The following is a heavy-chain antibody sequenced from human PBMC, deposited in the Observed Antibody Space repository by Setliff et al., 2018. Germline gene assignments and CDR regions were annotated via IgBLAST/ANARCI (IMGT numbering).Heavy chain of an antibody. CDR1: GGSISSGGYY. CDR2: SYYRGST. J-gene: IGHJ3*02. V-gene: IGHV4-31*03. D-gene: IGHD2-15*01. Sequence: SETLSLTCTVSGGSISSGGYYWSWLRQPPGQGLEWFGYSYYRGSTYYNPSRKSRVTISVDTSKNQFSLKLSSVTAADTAVYYWARVPRFTDMRKAFDIWGQGTMVTVSS. CDR3: ARVPRFTDMRKAFDI.